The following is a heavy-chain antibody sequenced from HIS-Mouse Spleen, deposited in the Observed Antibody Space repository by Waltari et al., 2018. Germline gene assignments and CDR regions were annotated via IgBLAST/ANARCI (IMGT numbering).Heavy chain of an antibody. CDR1: GGSISSSSYY. J-gene: IGHJ2*01. Sequence: QLQLQESGPGLVKPSETLSLTCTVSGGSISSSSYYWGWLRQPPGKGLEWIGSIYYSGSTYHTPSLKGRVTISVDTSKNQFSLKLSSVTAADTAVYYCAREIPYSSSWYDWYFDLWGRGTLVTVSS. D-gene: IGHD6-13*01. CDR3: AREIPYSSSWYDWYFDL. V-gene: IGHV4-39*07. CDR2: IYYSGST.